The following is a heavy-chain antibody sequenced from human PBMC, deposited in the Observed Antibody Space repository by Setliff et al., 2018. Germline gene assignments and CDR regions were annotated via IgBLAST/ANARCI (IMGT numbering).Heavy chain of an antibody. CDR1: GGSFNNYP. V-gene: IGHV1-69*13. J-gene: IGHJ6*02. CDR2: IIPMFRTG. D-gene: IGHD2-15*01. Sequence: SVKVSCKASGGSFNNYPISWMRQAPGHGLEWMGGIIPMFRTGKYAQRFQGRVTITADESTNTVHMELSSLRSEDTAVYYCARAKMDVVASGGKYTSLDVWGQGTTVTVSS. CDR3: ARAKMDVVASGGKYTSLDV.